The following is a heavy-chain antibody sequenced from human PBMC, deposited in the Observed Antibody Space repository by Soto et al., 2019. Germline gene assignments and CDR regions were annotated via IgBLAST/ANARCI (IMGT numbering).Heavy chain of an antibody. D-gene: IGHD2-21*02. J-gene: IGHJ6*02. CDR1: GFTFSSYA. Sequence: LRLSCAASGFTFSSYAMSWVRQAPGKGLEWVSAISGSGGSTYYADSVKGRFTISRDNSKNTLYLQMNSLRAEDTAVYYCAKGGNSEEKYYYYGMDVWGQGTTVTVSS. V-gene: IGHV3-23*01. CDR3: AKGGNSEEKYYYYGMDV. CDR2: ISGSGGST.